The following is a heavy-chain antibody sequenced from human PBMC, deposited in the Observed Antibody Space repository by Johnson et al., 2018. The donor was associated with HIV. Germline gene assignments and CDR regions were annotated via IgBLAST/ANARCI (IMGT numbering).Heavy chain of an antibody. Sequence: VQLVESGGGLVQPGRSLRLSCAASGFTFDDYGMSWVRQAPGKGLEWVSGINWNGGSTGYADSVKGRFTISRDNSRKTLYLQSRNLRTEETEVYYCAKGEAQEGCIQLQSYAFDFWGQGTMVTFSS. J-gene: IGHJ3*01. CDR1: GFTFDDYG. D-gene: IGHD4-11*01. CDR3: AKGEAQEGCIQLQSYAFDF. CDR2: INWNGGST. V-gene: IGHV3-20*04.